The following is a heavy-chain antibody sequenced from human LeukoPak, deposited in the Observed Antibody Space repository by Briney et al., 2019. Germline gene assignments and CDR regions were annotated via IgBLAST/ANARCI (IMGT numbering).Heavy chain of an antibody. D-gene: IGHD3-22*01. J-gene: IGHJ3*02. V-gene: IGHV1-46*01. CDR1: GYTFTSYY. Sequence: GASVKVSCKASGYTFTSYYMHWVRQAPGQGLEWMGIINPSGGSTSYAQKFQGRVTMTRDMSTSTVYMELSSLRSEDTAVYYCARELGRDSSGYYGAFDIWGQGTMVTVSS. CDR3: ARELGRDSSGYYGAFDI. CDR2: INPSGGST.